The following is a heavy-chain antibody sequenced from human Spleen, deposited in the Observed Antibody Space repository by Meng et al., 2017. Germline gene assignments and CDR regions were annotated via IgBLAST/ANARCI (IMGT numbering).Heavy chain of an antibody. CDR1: GGSISSIDW. D-gene: IGHD6-13*01. CDR3: ARRRAAAGMGY. CDR2: IYHGGDT. Sequence: VQSKESGPRLVKPSGTLSLPCVVSGGSISSIDWWSWVRQPPGKGLEWIGEIYHGGDTNYNPSLKSRVTISVDKSKNQFSLKLSSVTAADTAVYYCARRRAAAGMGYWGQGTLVTVS. V-gene: IGHV4-4*02. J-gene: IGHJ4*02.